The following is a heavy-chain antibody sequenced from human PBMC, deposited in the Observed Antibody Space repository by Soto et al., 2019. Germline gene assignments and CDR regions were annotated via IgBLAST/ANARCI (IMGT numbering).Heavy chain of an antibody. J-gene: IGHJ6*02. CDR1: GFTVSSNY. Sequence: EVQLVESGGGLIQPGGSLRLSCAASGFTVSSNYMSWVRQAPGKGLEWVSVIYSGGSTYYADSVKGRFTISRDNSKNTLQHQLMSRRGEDAAAEYCAGRRLVRSRAAAATKYYYYGMDVWGQGTTVTVSS. D-gene: IGHD6-13*01. CDR2: IYSGGST. V-gene: IGHV3-53*01. CDR3: AGRRLVRSRAAAATKYYYYGMDV.